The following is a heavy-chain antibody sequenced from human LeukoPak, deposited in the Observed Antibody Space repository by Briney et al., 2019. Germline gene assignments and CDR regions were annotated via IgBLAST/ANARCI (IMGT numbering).Heavy chain of an antibody. CDR3: ARSYYYDSSGLSSYFDY. Sequence: ASVKVSCKASGYTFISYGISWVRQAPGQGLEWMGWISAYNGNTNYAQKLQGRVTMTTDTSTSTAYMELRSLRSDDTAVYYCARSYYYDSSGLSSYFDYWGQGTLVTVSS. D-gene: IGHD3-22*01. J-gene: IGHJ4*02. CDR2: ISAYNGNT. V-gene: IGHV1-18*01. CDR1: GYTFISYG.